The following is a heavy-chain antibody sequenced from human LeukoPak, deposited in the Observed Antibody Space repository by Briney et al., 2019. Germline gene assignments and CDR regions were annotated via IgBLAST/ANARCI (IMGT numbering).Heavy chain of an antibody. D-gene: IGHD3-22*01. CDR3: ARDDSSGYLSFDY. V-gene: IGHV6-1*01. J-gene: IGHJ4*02. Sequence: SQTLSLTCAISGESVSSNSAAWNWVRQSPSRGLEWLGRTYYRSKWYSDYAVAVKSRITINPDTSKNQLSLQLNSVTPEDTAVYFCARDDSSGYLSFDYWGQGTLVTVSS. CDR2: TYYRSKWYS. CDR1: GESVSSNSAA.